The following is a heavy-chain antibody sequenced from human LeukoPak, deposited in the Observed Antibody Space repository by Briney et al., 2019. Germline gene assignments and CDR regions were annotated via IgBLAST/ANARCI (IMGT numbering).Heavy chain of an antibody. D-gene: IGHD5-24*01. V-gene: IGHV4-31*03. CDR2: IYYSGST. CDR3: ARGHGYNYGYFDY. CDR1: GGSISNGGYY. J-gene: IGHJ4*02. Sequence: SETLSLTCTVSGGSISNGGYYWSWIRQHPGKGLEWIGYIYYSGSTYYNPSLKSRVTISVDTSKNQFSLKLSSVTAADTAVYYCARGHGYNYGYFDYWGQGTLVTVSS.